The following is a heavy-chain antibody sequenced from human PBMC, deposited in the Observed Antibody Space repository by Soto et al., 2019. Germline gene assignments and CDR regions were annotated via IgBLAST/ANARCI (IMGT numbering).Heavy chain of an antibody. V-gene: IGHV3-30-3*01. J-gene: IGHJ3*02. D-gene: IGHD1-26*01. CDR2: ISYDGSNK. Sequence: GGSLRLSCAASGFTFSSYAMHWVRQAPGKGLEWVAVISYDGSNKYYADSVKGRFTISRDNSKNTLYLQMNSLRAEGTAVYYCARWELLRIDAFDIWGQGTMVTVSS. CDR1: GFTFSSYA. CDR3: ARWELLRIDAFDI.